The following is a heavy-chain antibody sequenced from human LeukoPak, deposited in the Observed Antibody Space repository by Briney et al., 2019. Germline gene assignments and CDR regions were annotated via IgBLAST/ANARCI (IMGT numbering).Heavy chain of an antibody. V-gene: IGHV4-59*08. CDR3: ARQGPYGDLDY. D-gene: IGHD4-17*01. J-gene: IGHJ4*02. CDR1: GGSISSYY. CDR2: IYYSGSA. Sequence: PSETLSLTCTVSGGSISSYYWSWIRQPPGKGLEWIGYIYYSGSANYNPSLKSRVTISVDTPKNQFSLKLSSVTAADTAVYYCARQGPYGDLDYWGQGTLVTVSS.